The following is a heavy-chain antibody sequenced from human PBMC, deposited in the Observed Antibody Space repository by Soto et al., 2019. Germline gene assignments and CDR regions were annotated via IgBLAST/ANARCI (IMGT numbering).Heavy chain of an antibody. D-gene: IGHD3-10*01. J-gene: IGHJ3*02. V-gene: IGHV4-30-4*01. CDR2: IHNSGST. CDR3: ARGEVRGPFDI. CDR1: GFSTTRRHYF. Sequence: TLALPSTVSGFSTTRRHYFQSWLRQPPGKGLEWIGYIHNSGSTYYNPSLKSRLTISSDMSKNQFSLRLNSVTAADTALYFCARGEVRGPFDIWGQGTKVTVSS.